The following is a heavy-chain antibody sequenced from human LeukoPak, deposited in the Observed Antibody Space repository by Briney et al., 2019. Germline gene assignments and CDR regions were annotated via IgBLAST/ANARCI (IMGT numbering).Heavy chain of an antibody. CDR3: AREGQQQLAFTPLNY. CDR1: GYTFTGYY. Sequence: VASVKVSCKASGYTFTGYYMHWVRQAPGQGLEWMGWINPNSGGTNYAQKFQGRVTMTTDTSIRTAYMELSRLRSDDMAVYYCAREGQQQLAFTPLNYWGQGTLVTVSS. CDR2: INPNSGGT. J-gene: IGHJ4*02. V-gene: IGHV1-2*02. D-gene: IGHD6-13*01.